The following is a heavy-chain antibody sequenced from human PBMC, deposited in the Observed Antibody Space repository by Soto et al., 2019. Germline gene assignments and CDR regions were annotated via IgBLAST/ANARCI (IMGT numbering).Heavy chain of an antibody. V-gene: IGHV1-69*13. CDR3: ARRRRSGQSGGYYYYGMDV. CDR2: IIPIFGTA. CDR1: GGTFSSYA. J-gene: IGHJ6*02. D-gene: IGHD6-19*01. Sequence: SVKVSCKASGGTFSSYAISWVRQAPGQGLEWMGGIIPIFGTANYAQKFQGRVTITADESTSTAYMELSSLRSEDTAVYYCARRRRSGQSGGYYYYGMDVWGQGTTVTVSS.